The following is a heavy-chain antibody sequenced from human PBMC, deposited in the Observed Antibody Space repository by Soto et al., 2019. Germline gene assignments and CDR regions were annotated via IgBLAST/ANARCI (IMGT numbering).Heavy chain of an antibody. D-gene: IGHD6-13*01. Sequence: QVQLVESGGGVVQPGRSLRLSCAASGFTFSSYGMHWVRQAPGKGLEWVAVIWYDGSNKYYADSVKGRFTISRDNSKNTLYLQMNSLRAEDTAVYYCARDSGIAAAGTFAYWGQGTLVTVSS. CDR2: IWYDGSNK. V-gene: IGHV3-33*01. CDR1: GFTFSSYG. CDR3: ARDSGIAAAGTFAY. J-gene: IGHJ4*02.